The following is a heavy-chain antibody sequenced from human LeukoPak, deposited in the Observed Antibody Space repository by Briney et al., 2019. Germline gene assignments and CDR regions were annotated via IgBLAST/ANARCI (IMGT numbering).Heavy chain of an antibody. D-gene: IGHD3-22*01. Sequence: SETLSLTCTVSGGSISSYYWSWLRQPPGKGLEWIGYIYYSGSTNYNPSLKSRVTISVDTSKNQFSLKLSSVTAADTAVYYCARSSGYYYLLFDYWGQGTLVTVSS. CDR2: IYYSGST. J-gene: IGHJ4*02. CDR3: ARSSGYYYLLFDY. CDR1: GGSISSYY. V-gene: IGHV4-59*01.